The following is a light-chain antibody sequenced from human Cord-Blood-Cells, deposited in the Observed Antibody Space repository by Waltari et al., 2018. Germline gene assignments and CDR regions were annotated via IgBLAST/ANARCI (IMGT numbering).Light chain of an antibody. Sequence: QSALTQPASVSGSAGQSITISCTGTSSDVGGYNYFSWYQQHPGKAPKLMIYEVSNRPSGVSNRFSGSKSGNTASLTISGLQAEDEADYYCSSYTSSSTLVFGGGTKLTVL. CDR3: SSYTSSSTLV. J-gene: IGLJ3*02. V-gene: IGLV2-14*01. CDR2: EVS. CDR1: SSDVGGYNY.